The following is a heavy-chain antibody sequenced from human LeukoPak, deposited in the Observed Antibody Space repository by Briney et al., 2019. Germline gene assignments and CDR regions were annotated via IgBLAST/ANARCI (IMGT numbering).Heavy chain of an antibody. D-gene: IGHD6-25*01. CDR1: GFTFSSYS. CDR2: ISSSSSYI. J-gene: IGHJ5*02. Sequence: GGSLRLSCAASGFTFSSYSMNWVRQAPGKGLEWVSSISSSSSYIYYADSVKGRITISRDNATHSLYLQMNSLRAEDTAVYYCAPSGYSSTTTFVPWGQGTLVTVSS. V-gene: IGHV3-21*01. CDR3: APSGYSSTTTFVP.